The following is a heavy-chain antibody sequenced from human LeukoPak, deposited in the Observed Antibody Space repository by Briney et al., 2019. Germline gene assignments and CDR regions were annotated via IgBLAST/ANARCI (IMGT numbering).Heavy chain of an antibody. Sequence: GASVKVSCKASGYTFTGYYMHWVLQAPGQGLEWMGWINPNSGDTNYAQKFQGRVTMTRDTSISTAYMELSSLRSDDTAVYYCARRSTSSWSWFDPWGQGTLVTVSS. CDR2: INPNSGDT. CDR1: GYTFTGYY. D-gene: IGHD6-6*01. V-gene: IGHV1-2*02. CDR3: ARRSTSSWSWFDP. J-gene: IGHJ5*02.